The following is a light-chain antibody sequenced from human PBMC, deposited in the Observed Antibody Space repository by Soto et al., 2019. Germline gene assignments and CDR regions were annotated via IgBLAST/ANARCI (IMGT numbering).Light chain of an antibody. CDR1: QGISSY. CDR3: HQLNRYPPT. J-gene: IGKJ3*01. Sequence: DIQLTQSPSFLSASVGDRVTITCRASQGISSYLAWYQQKPGKAPKLLIYAASTLQSGVPSRFSGSGSGTEFTLTISSLQTEDCTNYYCHQLNRYPPTFGPGTKVDIK. V-gene: IGKV1-9*01. CDR2: AAS.